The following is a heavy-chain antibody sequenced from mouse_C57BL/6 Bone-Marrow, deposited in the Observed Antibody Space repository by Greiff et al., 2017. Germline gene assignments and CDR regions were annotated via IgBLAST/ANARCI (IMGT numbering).Heavy chain of an antibody. CDR3: ARYKGFYAMDY. Sequence: EVQVVESGGGLVQPGGSLSLSCAASGFTLTDYYMSWVRQPPGKALEWLGFIRNKANGYTTEYSASVKGRFTISRDNSQSILYLQMNALRAEDSATYYCARYKGFYAMDYWGQGTSVTVSS. D-gene: IGHD3-3*01. V-gene: IGHV7-3*01. J-gene: IGHJ4*01. CDR2: IRNKANGYTT. CDR1: GFTLTDYY.